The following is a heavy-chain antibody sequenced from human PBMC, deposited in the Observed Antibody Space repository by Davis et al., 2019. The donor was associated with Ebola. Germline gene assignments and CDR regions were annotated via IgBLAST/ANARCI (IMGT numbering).Heavy chain of an antibody. D-gene: IGHD3/OR15-3a*01. J-gene: IGHJ4*02. V-gene: IGHV3-23*01. Sequence: GESLKISCSASGFTFGSHAMSWVRQAPGKGLEWVSVITGSGSRTNYIDSVKGRFTISRDNSKNMLYLQMNSLKTEDTAVYYCTREPILDWLFDYWGQGTLVTVSS. CDR2: ITGSGSRT. CDR3: TREPILDWLFDY. CDR1: GFTFGSHA.